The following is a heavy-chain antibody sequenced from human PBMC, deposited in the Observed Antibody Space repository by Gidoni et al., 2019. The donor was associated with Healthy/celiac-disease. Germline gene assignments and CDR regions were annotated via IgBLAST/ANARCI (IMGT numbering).Heavy chain of an antibody. D-gene: IGHD3-3*01. CDR3: AHTPSYYDFWSGYSPDGGMDV. CDR2: IYWDDDK. Sequence: QITLKASGPTLVKPTQTLTLTCTFSGFSLSTSGAGVGWIRQPPGKALEWLALIYWDDDKRYSPSLKSRLTITKDTSKHQLVLTMTNMDPVDTATYYCAHTPSYYDFWSGYSPDGGMDVWGQGTTVTVSS. J-gene: IGHJ6*02. V-gene: IGHV2-5*02. CDR1: GFSLSTSGAG.